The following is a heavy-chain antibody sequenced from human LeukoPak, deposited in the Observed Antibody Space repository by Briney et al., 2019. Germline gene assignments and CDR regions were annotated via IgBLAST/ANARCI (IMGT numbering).Heavy chain of an antibody. D-gene: IGHD6-13*01. CDR1: GGSISSYY. V-gene: IGHV4-59*01. Sequence: PSETLSLTCTVSGGSISSYYWSWIRLPPGKGLEWIGYIYYSGSTNYNPSLKSRVTISVDTSKNQFSLKLSSVTAADTAVYYCARENIAAAGGPFDYWGQGTLVTVSS. J-gene: IGHJ4*02. CDR3: ARENIAAAGGPFDY. CDR2: IYYSGST.